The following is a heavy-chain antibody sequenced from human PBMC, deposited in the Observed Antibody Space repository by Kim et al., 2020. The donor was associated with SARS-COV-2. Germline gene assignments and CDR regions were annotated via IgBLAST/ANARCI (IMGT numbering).Heavy chain of an antibody. CDR3: ARDGSLGSGTYDGFDL. V-gene: IGHV4-38-2*02. Sequence: SETLSLTCTVSGYSISSAYYWAWLRQPPGKGLELIGSIRHSGSTYYNPSLKSRVTVSMDTSRNQFSLKLTSVTAADTAVYYCARDGSLGSGTYDGFDLWGQGTMVTVSS. D-gene: IGHD3-10*01. CDR2: IRHSGST. J-gene: IGHJ3*01. CDR1: GYSISSAYY.